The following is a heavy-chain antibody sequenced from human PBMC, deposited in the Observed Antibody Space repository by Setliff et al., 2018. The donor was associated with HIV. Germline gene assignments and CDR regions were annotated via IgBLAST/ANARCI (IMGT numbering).Heavy chain of an antibody. CDR3: ARGGSGNSYNGAFDY. CDR1: GGSISSFY. CDR2: IYYSGST. J-gene: IGHJ4*02. D-gene: IGHD3-10*01. V-gene: IGHV4-59*01. Sequence: SETLSLTCTVSGGSISSFYWSWIRQPPGKGLEWIGYIYYSGSTSYNPSLKSRVTISVDTSKTQFSLKLSSVTAADTAVYYCARGGSGNSYNGAFDYWGQGTLVTVSS.